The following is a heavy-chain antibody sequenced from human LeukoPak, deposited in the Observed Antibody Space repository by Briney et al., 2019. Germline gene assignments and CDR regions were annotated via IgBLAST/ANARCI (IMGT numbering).Heavy chain of an antibody. Sequence: GESLKISCKLSGYSLTSYWIAWVRQMPGKGLEWMGIIYPGDSDTRYSPSFQGQVTISAAKSISTAYLQWSSLKASDTAVYYCARHFRSNGDYGPPDYWGQGTLVTVSS. V-gene: IGHV5-51*01. J-gene: IGHJ4*02. D-gene: IGHD4-17*01. CDR1: GYSLTSYW. CDR2: IYPGDSDT. CDR3: ARHFRSNGDYGPPDY.